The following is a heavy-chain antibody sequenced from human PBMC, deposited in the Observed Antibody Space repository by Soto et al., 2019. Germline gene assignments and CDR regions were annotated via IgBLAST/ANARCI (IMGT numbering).Heavy chain of an antibody. J-gene: IGHJ4*02. CDR2: IYWDDSE. Sequence: SGPTLVNPTQTLTLTCTFSGFSLSTSAVGVGWIRQPPGKALEWLALIYWDDSERYSPSLKSRLTITKDTSKNQVVLTMTNLDPVDTATYYCARNKGARFLDRGQAFDYWGPGTLVTVSS. CDR3: ARNKGARFLDRGQAFDY. V-gene: IGHV2-5*02. D-gene: IGHD3-3*01. CDR1: GFSLSTSAVG.